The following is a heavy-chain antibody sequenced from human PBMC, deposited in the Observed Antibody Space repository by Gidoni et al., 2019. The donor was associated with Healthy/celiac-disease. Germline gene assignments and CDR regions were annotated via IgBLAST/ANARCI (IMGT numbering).Heavy chain of an antibody. CDR3: ARGQGMVQGVIRKNYYYYGMDV. CDR2: IYHSGST. CDR1: GSSISSGGYS. D-gene: IGHD3-10*01. Sequence: HLQLQESGSGLVQPSQTLSLTCAVSGSSISSGGYSWSCIRQQPGKCLEWIGYIYHSGSTYYNPSLKSRVTIAGERSKNQFYLKLSSVTAADTAVYYGARGQGMVQGVIRKNYYYYGMDVWGQGTKVTVSS. V-gene: IGHV4-30-2*01. J-gene: IGHJ6*02.